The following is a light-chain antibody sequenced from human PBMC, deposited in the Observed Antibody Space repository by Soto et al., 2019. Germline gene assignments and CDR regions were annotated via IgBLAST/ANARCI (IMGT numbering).Light chain of an antibody. Sequence: QSALTQPASVSGSPGQSITIACTGTDSDVGGYNLVAWYQQYPGKAPKLIIYEVTKRPSGISSRFSGSKSGNTASLTISGVQAEDEADYYCWSYAGSSTYVFGIGTKLTVL. CDR3: WSYAGSSTYV. J-gene: IGLJ1*01. CDR2: EVT. CDR1: DSDVGGYNL. V-gene: IGLV2-23*02.